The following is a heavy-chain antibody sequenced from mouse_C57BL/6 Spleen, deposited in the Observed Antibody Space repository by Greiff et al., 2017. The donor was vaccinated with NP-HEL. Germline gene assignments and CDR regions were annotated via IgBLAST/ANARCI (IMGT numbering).Heavy chain of an antibody. CDR2: IDPSDSYT. J-gene: IGHJ2*01. Sequence: VQLQQPGAELVMPGASVKLSCKASGYTFTSYWMHWVKQRPGQGLEWIGEIDPSDSYTNYNQKFKGKSTLTVDKSSSTAYMQLSSLTSEDSAVYYCAINSNYYFDYWGQGTTLTVSS. CDR1: GYTFTSYW. D-gene: IGHD2-5*01. V-gene: IGHV1-69*01. CDR3: AINSNYYFDY.